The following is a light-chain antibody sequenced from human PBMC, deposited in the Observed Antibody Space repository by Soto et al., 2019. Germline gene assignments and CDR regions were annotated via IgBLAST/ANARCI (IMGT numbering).Light chain of an antibody. CDR3: QQYNTWPLT. V-gene: IGKV3-15*01. CDR2: FTS. J-gene: IGKJ4*01. CDR1: QSLSNN. Sequence: EIVMTQSTATLSVSPGERTTLSCRASQSLSNNLAWYQQKPGQAPRLLIYFTSTRATGIPARFSGSGSGTDFTLTISSLQSEDFAVYYCQQYNTWPLTFGGGTKVETK.